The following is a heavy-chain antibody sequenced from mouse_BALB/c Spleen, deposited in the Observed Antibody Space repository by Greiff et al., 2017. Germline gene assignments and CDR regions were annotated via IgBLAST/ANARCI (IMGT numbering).Heavy chain of an antibody. CDR3: ARFYDGYYGFDY. J-gene: IGHJ2*01. D-gene: IGHD2-3*01. CDR2: IDTSDSYT. V-gene: IGHV1-69*01. CDR1: GYTFTDYW. Sequence: VQLQQSGAELVMPGASVKMSCKASGYTFTDYWMHWVKQRPGQGLEWIGAIDTSDSYTSYNQKFKGKATLTVDESSSTAYMQLSSLTSEDSAVYYCARFYDGYYGFDYWGQGTTLTVSS.